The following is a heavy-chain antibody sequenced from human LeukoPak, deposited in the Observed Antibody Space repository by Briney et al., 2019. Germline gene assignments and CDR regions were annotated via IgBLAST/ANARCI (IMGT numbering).Heavy chain of an antibody. J-gene: IGHJ5*02. CDR2: ISPNSGGT. V-gene: IGHV1-2*02. D-gene: IGHD4/OR15-4a*01. CDR1: GYTYTDYY. CDR3: SSDYGGDKWFDP. Sequence: ASVKVSCKASGYTYTDYYMHWGRQAPGQGLGWMGWISPNSGGTNYAQKFQGRFNMTRDTSISTASMALTRLRPDDTPVFYLSSDYGGDKWFDPWGRGTLVTVSS.